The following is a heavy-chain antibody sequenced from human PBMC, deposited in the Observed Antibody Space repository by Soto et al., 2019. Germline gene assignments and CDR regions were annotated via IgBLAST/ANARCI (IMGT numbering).Heavy chain of an antibody. Sequence: QVQLVESGGGVVQPGRSLRLSCAASGFTFSSYGMHWVRQAPGKGLEWVAVISYDGSNKYYADSVKGRFTISRDNSKNTLYLQMNSLRAEDTAVYYCAKQYTMATIYYYFDYWGQGTLVTVSS. CDR3: AKQYTMATIYYYFDY. CDR1: GFTFSSYG. CDR2: ISYDGSNK. V-gene: IGHV3-30*18. D-gene: IGHD5-12*01. J-gene: IGHJ4*02.